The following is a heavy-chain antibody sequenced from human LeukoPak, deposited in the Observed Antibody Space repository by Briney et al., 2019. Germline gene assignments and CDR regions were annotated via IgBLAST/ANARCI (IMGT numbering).Heavy chain of an antibody. CDR3: ARTTTKYNTYDY. J-gene: IGHJ4*02. V-gene: IGHV4-4*02. CDR2: IYYSGST. D-gene: IGHD4-17*01. CDR1: GVSISSSNW. Sequence: SGTLSLTCAVSGVSISSSNWWSWVRQPPGQGLEWIGYIYYSGSTDYNPSLKSRATISVDTSKNQFSLKLNSMTAADTAVYYCARTTTKYNTYDYWGQGTLVTVSS.